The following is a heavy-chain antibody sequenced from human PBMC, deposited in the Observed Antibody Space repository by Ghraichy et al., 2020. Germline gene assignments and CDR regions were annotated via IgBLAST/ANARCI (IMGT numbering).Heavy chain of an antibody. CDR3: ARRTDRSGYGWFDP. D-gene: IGHD3-22*01. J-gene: IGHJ5*02. CDR2: IYNIGST. Sequence: SETLSLICTVSGDSISSYYCYWIRHPPGTGLGLVWFIYNIGSTFYNPSLKRRVTMTVDMSKNQFPLELTSVTAADTAVFYCARRTDRSGYGWFDPWGPGTVVTVSS. V-gene: IGHV4-59*08. CDR1: GDSISSYY.